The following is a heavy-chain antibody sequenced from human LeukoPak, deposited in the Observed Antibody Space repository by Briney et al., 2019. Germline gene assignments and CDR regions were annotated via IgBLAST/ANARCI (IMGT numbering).Heavy chain of an antibody. Sequence: PGGSLRLSCAASGFTFSSYSMNWVRQAPGKGLEWVSYISSSSSTIYYADSVKGRFTISRDNSKNALYLQMNSLRAEDTAVYYCAKDGNYDFWSVNSWDYWGQGTLVTVSS. CDR3: AKDGNYDFWSVNSWDY. CDR1: GFTFSSYS. J-gene: IGHJ4*02. V-gene: IGHV3-48*01. CDR2: ISSSSSTI. D-gene: IGHD3-3*01.